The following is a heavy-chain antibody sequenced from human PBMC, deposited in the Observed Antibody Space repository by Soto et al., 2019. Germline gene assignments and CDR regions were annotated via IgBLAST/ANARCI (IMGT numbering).Heavy chain of an antibody. Sequence: PGGSLRLSCAASGFTFSSYAMTWVRQAPGKGLKWVSTISGSGGSTYYADSVKGRFTISRDNSRNTLHLQMNSLRAEDTAIYYCAKFFVETGESSGWPWSFHFWGQGTLVTVSS. V-gene: IGHV3-23*01. J-gene: IGHJ4*02. CDR1: GFTFSSYA. CDR3: AKFFVETGESSGWPWSFHF. CDR2: ISGSGGST. D-gene: IGHD6-25*01.